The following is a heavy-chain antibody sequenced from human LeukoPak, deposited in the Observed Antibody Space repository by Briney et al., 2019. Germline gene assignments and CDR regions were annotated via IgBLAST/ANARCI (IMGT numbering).Heavy chain of an antibody. D-gene: IGHD5-18*01. Sequence: GGSLRLSCAASGFTFSSYDMHWVRQATGKGLEWVSAIGTAGDTYYPGSVKGRFTISRENAKNSLYLQMNSLRAGDTAVYYCARGLQLWNFDYWGQGTLVTVSS. V-gene: IGHV3-13*01. J-gene: IGHJ4*02. CDR2: IGTAGDT. CDR1: GFTFSSYD. CDR3: ARGLQLWNFDY.